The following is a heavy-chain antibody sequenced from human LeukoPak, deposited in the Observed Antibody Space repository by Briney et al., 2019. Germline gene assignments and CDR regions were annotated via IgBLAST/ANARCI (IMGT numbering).Heavy chain of an antibody. V-gene: IGHV3-66*01. CDR3: AREGYSYGLYYFDY. J-gene: IGHJ4*02. Sequence: TGGSLRLSCAASGFTVSSNYMSWVRQAPGKGLEWVSVIYSGGSTYYADSVKGRFTISRDNSKNTLYLQMNSLRAEDTAVYYCAREGYSYGLYYFDYWGQGTLVTVSS. CDR1: GFTVSSNY. CDR2: IYSGGST. D-gene: IGHD5-18*01.